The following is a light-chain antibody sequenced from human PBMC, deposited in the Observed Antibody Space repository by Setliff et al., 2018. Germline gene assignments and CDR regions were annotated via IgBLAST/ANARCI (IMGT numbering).Light chain of an antibody. J-gene: IGLJ1*01. V-gene: IGLV2-14*01. CDR1: IGDVGAYDF. CDR2: EVT. Sequence: QSVLAQPASVSGSPGQSITISCSGTIGDVGAYDFVSWYQHPPGKAPKLVIYEVTNRPSGISNRFSGSKSGNSASLIISGLQAEDEADYYCSAYTSSSTYGFGTGTKVTVL. CDR3: SAYTSSSTYG.